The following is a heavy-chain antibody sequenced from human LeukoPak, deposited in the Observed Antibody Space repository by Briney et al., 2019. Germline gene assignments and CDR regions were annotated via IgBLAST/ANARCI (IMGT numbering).Heavy chain of an antibody. D-gene: IGHD2-2*01. V-gene: IGHV1-69*04. Sequence: GASVKVSCKASGGTFSSYAISWVRQAPGQGLEWMGRIIPILGIANYAQKFQGRVTITADKSTSTAYMELSSLRSEDTAVYYCASFSSPSCYGGYVDYYYGRDVGAQGPTVTVSS. CDR2: IIPILGIA. CDR1: GGTFSSYA. CDR3: ASFSSPSCYGGYVDYYYGRDV. J-gene: IGHJ6*02.